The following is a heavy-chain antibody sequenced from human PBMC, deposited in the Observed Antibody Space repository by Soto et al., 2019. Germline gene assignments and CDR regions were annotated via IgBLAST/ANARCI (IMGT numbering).Heavy chain of an antibody. J-gene: IGHJ6*02. CDR3: ARDIAVAGYYYYSMDV. CDR2: TYYRSKWYN. V-gene: IGHV6-1*01. CDR1: GDSVSSNSAA. D-gene: IGHD6-19*01. Sequence: LSQTLSLTCAISGDSVSSNSAAWNWIRQSPSRGLEWLGRTYYRSKWYNDYAVSVKSRITINPDTSKNQFSLQLNSVTPEDTAVYYCARDIAVAGYYYYSMDVWGQGTTVTVSS.